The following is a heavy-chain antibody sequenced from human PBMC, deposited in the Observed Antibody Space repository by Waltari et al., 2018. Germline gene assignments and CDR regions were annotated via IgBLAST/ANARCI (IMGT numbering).Heavy chain of an antibody. CDR3: AREYYDYIGGSVRYFDY. V-gene: IGHV5-51*01. CDR2: IYPGNSDT. Sequence: EVQLVQSGAEVKKSGESLQISCKASGYSFRRLWIGWVRPMPGKGLEWVGSIYPGNSDTKYSPSLQGQVTISADRSVSTAYLQWSSLKASDTAIYYCAREYYDYIGGSVRYFDYWGQGTQVTVSS. D-gene: IGHD3-16*01. CDR1: GYSFRRLW. J-gene: IGHJ4*02.